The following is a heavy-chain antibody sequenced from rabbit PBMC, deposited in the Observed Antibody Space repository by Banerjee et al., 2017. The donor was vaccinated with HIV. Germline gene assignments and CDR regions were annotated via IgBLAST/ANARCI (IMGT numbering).Heavy chain of an antibody. CDR1: GFSFSSSYY. J-gene: IGHJ4*01. CDR2: IYAGSSGST. V-gene: IGHV1S40*01. Sequence: QSLEESGGDLVKPGASLTLTCTASGFSFSSSYYMCWVRQAPGKGLEWIACIYAGSSGSTYYASWAKGRFTISKTSSTTVTLQMTSLTAADTATYFCARFMSYDDYGDHNYFNLWGQGTLVTVS. D-gene: IGHD2-1*01. CDR3: ARFMSYDDYGDHNYFNL.